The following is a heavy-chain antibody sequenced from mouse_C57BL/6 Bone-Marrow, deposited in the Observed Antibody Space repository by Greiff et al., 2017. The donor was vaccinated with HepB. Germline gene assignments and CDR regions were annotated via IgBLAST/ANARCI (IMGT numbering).Heavy chain of an antibody. J-gene: IGHJ2*01. V-gene: IGHV1-82*01. CDR3: ARGTVVANFDY. CDR1: GYAFSSSW. CDR2: IYPGDGDT. D-gene: IGHD1-1*01. Sequence: VMLVESGPELVKPGASVKISCKASGYAFSSSWMNWVKQRPGKGLEWIGRIYPGDGDTNYNGKFKGKATLTADKSSSTAYMQLSSLTSEDSAVYFCARGTVVANFDYWGQGTTLTVSS.